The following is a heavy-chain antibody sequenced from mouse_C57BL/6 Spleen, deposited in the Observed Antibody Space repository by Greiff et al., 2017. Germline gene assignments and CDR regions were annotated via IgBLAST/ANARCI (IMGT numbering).Heavy chain of an antibody. CDR3: TSLRPLRLHAMDY. CDR2: IDPETGGT. V-gene: IGHV1-15*01. CDR1: GYTFTDYE. D-gene: IGHD3-2*02. J-gene: IGHJ4*01. Sequence: VQLQQSGAELVRPGASVTLSCKASGYTFTDYEMHWVQQTPVHGLEWIGAIDPETGGTAYNQKFKGKAILTADKSSSTAYMERLSLTSEDSAFYCCTSLRPLRLHAMDYRGQGTSVTVSS.